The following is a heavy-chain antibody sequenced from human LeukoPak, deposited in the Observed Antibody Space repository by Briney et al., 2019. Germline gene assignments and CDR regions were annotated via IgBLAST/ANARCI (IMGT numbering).Heavy chain of an antibody. CDR2: IYTSGST. D-gene: IGHD2-15*01. Sequence: PSETLSLTCTVSGGSISSYYWSWIRHPARKGLEWSGRIYTSGSTNYNPSLKSRVTMSVDTSKNQFSLKLSSVTAADTAVYYCARDDCSGGSCYFDYWGQGTLVTVSS. CDR1: GGSISSYY. J-gene: IGHJ4*02. V-gene: IGHV4-4*07. CDR3: ARDDCSGGSCYFDY.